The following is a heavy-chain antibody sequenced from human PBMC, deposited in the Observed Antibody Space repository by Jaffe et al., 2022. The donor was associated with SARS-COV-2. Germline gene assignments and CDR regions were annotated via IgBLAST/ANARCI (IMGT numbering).Heavy chain of an antibody. CDR2: IFSNDEK. Sequence: QVTLKESGPVLVKPTETLTLTCTVSGFSLSNARMGVSWIRQPPGKALEWLAHIFSNDEKSYSTSLKSRLTISKDTSKSQVVLTMTNMDPVDTATYYCARTDPNGSTFFDYWGQGTLVTVSS. J-gene: IGHJ4*02. CDR1: GFSLSNARMG. D-gene: IGHD2-2*01. CDR3: ARTDPNGSTFFDY. V-gene: IGHV2-26*01.